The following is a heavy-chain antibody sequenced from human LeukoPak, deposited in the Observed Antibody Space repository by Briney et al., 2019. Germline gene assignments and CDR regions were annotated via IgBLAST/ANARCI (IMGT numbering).Heavy chain of an antibody. Sequence: ETLSLTCTVSGGSISNYYWSWIRRPPGKGLEWIGYIDYSGGTNYNPSLKSRVTISVDTSKNQFSLKLSSVTAEDTAVYYCARMYTSGWSHFDYWGQGTLVTVSS. D-gene: IGHD6-19*01. CDR3: ARMYTSGWSHFDY. V-gene: IGHV4-59*01. CDR1: GGSISNYY. J-gene: IGHJ4*02. CDR2: IDYSGGT.